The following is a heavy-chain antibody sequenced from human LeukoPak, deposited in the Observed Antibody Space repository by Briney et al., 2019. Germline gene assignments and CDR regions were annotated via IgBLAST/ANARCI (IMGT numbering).Heavy chain of an antibody. CDR1: GFTFSSYW. D-gene: IGHD3-22*01. CDR2: INPDGSDK. Sequence: PGGSLRLSCAASGFTFSSYWMTWVRQAPGKGLEWVANINPDGSDKKYVDSVEGRFSISRDNAKNSLFLQMDSLRAEGTAVYYCARYNYYGSSGHLYWGQGTLVTVSS. V-gene: IGHV3-7*01. J-gene: IGHJ4*02. CDR3: ARYNYYGSSGHLY.